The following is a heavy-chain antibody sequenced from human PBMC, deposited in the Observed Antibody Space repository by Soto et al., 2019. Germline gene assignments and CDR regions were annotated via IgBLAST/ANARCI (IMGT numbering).Heavy chain of an antibody. V-gene: IGHV4-59*08. Sequence: SETLSLTCTVSGGSISSYYWSWIRQPPGKGLEWIGYIYYSGSTNYNPSLKSRVTISVDTSKNQFSLKLSSVTAADTAVYYCASGGVVVGAAMGAFHISGPTTIVTVS. J-gene: IGHJ3*02. CDR1: GGSISSYY. CDR3: ASGGVVVGAAMGAFHI. D-gene: IGHD2-15*01. CDR2: IYYSGST.